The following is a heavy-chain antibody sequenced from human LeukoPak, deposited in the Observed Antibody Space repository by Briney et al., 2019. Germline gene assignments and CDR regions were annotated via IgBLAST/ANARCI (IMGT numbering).Heavy chain of an antibody. J-gene: IGHJ4*02. CDR2: MRYDATKK. CDR1: GFNFSNFG. Sequence: GGSLRLSCAASGFNFSNFGIHWVRQAPGKGLEWVAFMRYDATKKYYADSVKGRFTISRDNSKNTVFLQINSLRADDTSVYYCARSVMMYASTCYFHYWGQGTLVAVSS. V-gene: IGHV3-30*02. D-gene: IGHD2-8*01. CDR3: ARSVMMYASTCYFHY.